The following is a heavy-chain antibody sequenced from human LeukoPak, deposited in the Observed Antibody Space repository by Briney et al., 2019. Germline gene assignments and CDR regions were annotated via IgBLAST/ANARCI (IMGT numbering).Heavy chain of an antibody. CDR1: GGSISSYY. D-gene: IGHD6-19*01. Sequence: PSETLSLTCTVSGGSISSYYWSWIRQPAGKGLEWIGRIYTSGSTNYNASLKSRVTMSVDTSKNQFSLKLSSVTAADTAVYYCARGRGAYSSGWYVLGNFDYWGQGTLVTVSS. CDR2: IYTSGST. V-gene: IGHV4-4*07. J-gene: IGHJ4*02. CDR3: ARGRGAYSSGWYVLGNFDY.